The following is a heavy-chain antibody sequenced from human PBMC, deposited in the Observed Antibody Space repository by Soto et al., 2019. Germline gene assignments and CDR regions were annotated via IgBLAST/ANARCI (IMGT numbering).Heavy chain of an antibody. CDR3: ATLEATTNYFYFGMDV. CDR2: IYPGDSNT. Sequence: RGESLKISCKGSENSFTNYWIAWVRQMPGKGLEWMGIIYPGDSNTRYSPSFQGQVTISADKSISTAYPQWSSLKASDTAMYYCATLEATTNYFYFGMDVWGQGTTVTVSS. CDR1: ENSFTNYW. J-gene: IGHJ6*02. D-gene: IGHD1-1*01. V-gene: IGHV5-51*01.